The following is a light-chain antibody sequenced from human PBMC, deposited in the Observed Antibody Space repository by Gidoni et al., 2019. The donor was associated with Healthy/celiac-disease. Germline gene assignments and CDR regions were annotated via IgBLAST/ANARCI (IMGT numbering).Light chain of an antibody. CDR3: QQYDNYPLT. CDR2: AAS. V-gene: IGKV1-8*01. Sequence: AIRMTQSPSSFSASTGDRVTITCRASQGISSYLAWYQQKPGKAPKLLIYAASTLQSGVPSRFSGSGSGTDFTLTISCLQPEDFATYYCQQYDNYPLTFGGGTKVEIK. J-gene: IGKJ4*01. CDR1: QGISSY.